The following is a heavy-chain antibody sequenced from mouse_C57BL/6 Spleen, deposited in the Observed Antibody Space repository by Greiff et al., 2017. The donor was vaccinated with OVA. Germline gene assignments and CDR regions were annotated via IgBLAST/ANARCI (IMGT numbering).Heavy chain of an antibody. CDR3: AYSSGYDYYAMDY. J-gene: IGHJ4*01. CDR1: GYTFTSYW. V-gene: IGHV1-53*01. CDR2: INPSNGGT. D-gene: IGHD3-2*02. Sequence: QVQLQQPGTDLVKPGASVKLSCKASGYTFTSYWMHWVKQRPGQGLEWIGNINPSNGGTNYNEKFKSKATLTVDKSSSTAYMQLSSLTSEDSAVYYCAYSSGYDYYAMDYWGQGTSVTVSS.